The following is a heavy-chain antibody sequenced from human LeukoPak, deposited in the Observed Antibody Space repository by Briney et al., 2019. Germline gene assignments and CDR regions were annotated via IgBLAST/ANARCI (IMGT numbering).Heavy chain of an antibody. CDR3: ARGAPTSFGGNSYYYGMDV. Sequence: ASVKVSCKASGGTFSSYALSWVRQAPGQGLEWMGGIIPIFGTANYAQKFQGRVTITADESTSTAYMELSSLRSEDTAVYYCARGAPTSFGGNSYYYGMDVWGQGTTVTVSS. J-gene: IGHJ6*02. V-gene: IGHV1-69*13. CDR2: IIPIFGTA. D-gene: IGHD4-23*01. CDR1: GGTFSSYA.